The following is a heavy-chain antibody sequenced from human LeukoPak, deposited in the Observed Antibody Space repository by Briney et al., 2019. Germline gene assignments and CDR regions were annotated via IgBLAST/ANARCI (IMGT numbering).Heavy chain of an antibody. CDR1: GFTSSSYL. Sequence: GGSLRLSCTASGFTSSSYLMSWVRQAPGKGLEWVSTISGSGSRTYYADSVKGRFTISRDNSKNTLYLQMNSLRAEDTAVYYCARGRTIGSGSYYDYFDYWGQGTLVTVSS. D-gene: IGHD3-10*01. CDR3: ARGRTIGSGSYYDYFDY. V-gene: IGHV3-23*01. CDR2: ISGSGSRT. J-gene: IGHJ4*02.